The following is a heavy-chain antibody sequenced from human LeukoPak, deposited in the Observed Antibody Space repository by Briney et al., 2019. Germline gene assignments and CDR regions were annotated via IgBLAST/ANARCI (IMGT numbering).Heavy chain of an antibody. J-gene: IGHJ3*02. CDR2: INPSGGST. D-gene: IGHD2-21*01. Sequence: ASVKVSCKASGYTFTSYYMHWVRQAPGQGLEWMGIINPSGGSTSDAQKFQGRVTMTRDTSTSTVYMELSSLRSEDTAVYYCARDLGRWLLHYPDAFDIWGQGTMVTVSS. CDR1: GYTFTSYY. CDR3: ARDLGRWLLHYPDAFDI. V-gene: IGHV1-46*01.